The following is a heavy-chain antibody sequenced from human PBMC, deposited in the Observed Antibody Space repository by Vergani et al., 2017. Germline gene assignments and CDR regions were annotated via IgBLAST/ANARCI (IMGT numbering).Heavy chain of an antibody. CDR1: GYSFTSYW. CDR2: IYPGDSDT. D-gene: IGHD3-22*01. CDR3: ARTYYYDSSGYSRAFDI. V-gene: IGHV5-51*01. J-gene: IGHJ3*02. Sequence: EVQLVQSGAEVKTPGESLKISCKGSGYSFTSYWIGWVRQMPGKGLEWMGIIYPGDSDTRYSPSFQGQVTISADKSISTAYLQWSSLKASDTAMYYCARTYYYDSSGYSRAFDIWGQGTMVTVSS.